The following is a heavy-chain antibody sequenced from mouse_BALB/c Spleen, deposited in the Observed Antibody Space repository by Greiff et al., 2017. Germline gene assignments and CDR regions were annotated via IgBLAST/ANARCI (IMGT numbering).Heavy chain of an antibody. V-gene: IGHV5-15*02. J-gene: IGHJ3*01. CDR1: GFTFSDYG. CDR3: ARDLGVRRGFAY. D-gene: IGHD2-14*01. CDR2: ISNLAYSI. Sequence: EVKLVESGGGLVQPGGSRKLSCAASGFTFSDYGMAWVRQAPGKGPEWVAFISNLAYSIYYADTVTGRFTISRENAKNTLYLEMSSLRSEDTAMYYCARDLGVRRGFAYWGQGTLVTVSA.